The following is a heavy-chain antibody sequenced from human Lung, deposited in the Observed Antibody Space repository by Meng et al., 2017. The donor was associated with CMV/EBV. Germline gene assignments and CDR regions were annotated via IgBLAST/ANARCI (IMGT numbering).Heavy chain of an antibody. CDR2: IIPISGTL. V-gene: IGHV1-69*05. D-gene: IGHD2/OR15-2a*01. Sequence: SVKVSCXASGGTFSSYAISWVRQAPGQGLKWMGGIIPISGTLNYAQKFQGRVTITTDESTGTVYMELSSLGSEDTAVYDCARNSRSWGILFPRDRMYYGMDVWGQGTTVTVSS. CDR3: ARNSRSWGILFPRDRMYYGMDV. CDR1: GGTFSSYA. J-gene: IGHJ6*02.